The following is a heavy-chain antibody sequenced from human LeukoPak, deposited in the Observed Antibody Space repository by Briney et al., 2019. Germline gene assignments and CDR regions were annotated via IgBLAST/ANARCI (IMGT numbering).Heavy chain of an antibody. CDR2: IYTSGST. CDR3: AREVYCSSTSCYVATVTTYESWFDP. D-gene: IGHD2-2*01. J-gene: IGHJ5*02. V-gene: IGHV4-4*07. CDR1: GGSISSYY. Sequence: PSETLSLTCTVSGGSISSYYWSWIRQPAGKGLEWIGRIYTSGSTNYNPSLKSRVTMSVDTSKNQFSLKLSSVTAADTAVYYCAREVYCSSTSCYVATVTTYESWFDPWGQGTLVTVSS.